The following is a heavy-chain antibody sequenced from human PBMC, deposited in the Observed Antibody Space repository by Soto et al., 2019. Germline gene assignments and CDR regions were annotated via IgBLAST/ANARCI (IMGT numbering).Heavy chain of an antibody. J-gene: IGHJ4*02. CDR2: IIPIFGTA. CDR1: GGTFSSYA. V-gene: IGHV1-69*13. D-gene: IGHD3-22*01. Sequence: ASVKVSCKASGGTFSSYAISWVRQAPGQGLEWMGGIIPIFGTANYAQKFQGRVTITADESTSTAYMELSSLRSEDTAVYYCARGRDYYYDSSGYPSSTDYWGQGTLVTVSS. CDR3: ARGRDYYYDSSGYPSSTDY.